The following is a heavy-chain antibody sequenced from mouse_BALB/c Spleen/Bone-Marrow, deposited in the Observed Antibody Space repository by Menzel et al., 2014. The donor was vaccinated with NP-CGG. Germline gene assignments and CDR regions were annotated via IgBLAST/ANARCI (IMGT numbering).Heavy chain of an antibody. J-gene: IGHJ4*01. CDR1: GFSLTSYG. V-gene: IGHV2-6-2*01. CDR2: IWSDGST. Sequence: VQGVESGPDLAAPSQSLSLTCTVSGFSLTSYGLHWVRQPPGKGLEWLGVIWSDGSTTYNSALKARLSISKDNSKRQVLLKMNSLQTDDTAMYYCARSGTDYAMDYWGQGTSVTVSS. D-gene: IGHD4-1*01. CDR3: ARSGTDYAMDY.